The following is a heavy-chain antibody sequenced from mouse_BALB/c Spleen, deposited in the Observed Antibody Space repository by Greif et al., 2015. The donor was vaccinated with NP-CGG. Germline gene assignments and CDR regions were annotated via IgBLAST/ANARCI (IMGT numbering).Heavy chain of an antibody. V-gene: IGHV1S56*01. CDR1: GYTFTSYY. CDR2: IYPGNVNT. D-gene: IGHD2-14*01. CDR3: ARGGRYDAGAYYFDY. Sequence: VQLHQSGPELVKPGASVRISCKASGYTFTSYYIHWVKQRPGQGLEWIGWIYPGNVNTKYNEKFKGKATLTADKSSSTAYMQLSSLTSEDSAVYFCARGGRYDAGAYYFDYWGQGTTLTVSS. J-gene: IGHJ2*01.